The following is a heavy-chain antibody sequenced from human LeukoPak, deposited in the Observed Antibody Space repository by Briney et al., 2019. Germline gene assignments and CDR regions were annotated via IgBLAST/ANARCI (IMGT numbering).Heavy chain of an antibody. CDR2: ISAYTGNT. CDR1: GYTFTTYG. Sequence: ASVKVSCKASGYTFTTYGISWVRQAPGQGLEWMGWISAYTGNTNYTQNLQGRVTMTTDTSTSTAYMELRSLRSDDTAAYYCARGGAIANDYWGQGTLVTVSS. D-gene: IGHD6-13*01. V-gene: IGHV1-18*01. CDR3: ARGGAIANDY. J-gene: IGHJ4*02.